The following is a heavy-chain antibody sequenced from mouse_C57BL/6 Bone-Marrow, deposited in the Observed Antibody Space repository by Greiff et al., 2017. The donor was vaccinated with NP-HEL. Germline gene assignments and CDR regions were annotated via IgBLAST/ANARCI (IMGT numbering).Heavy chain of an antibody. D-gene: IGHD1-1*01. V-gene: IGHV14-4*01. J-gene: IGHJ1*03. CDR2: IDPENGDT. Sequence: VQLKESGAELVRPGASVKLSCTASGFNIKDDYMHWVKQRPEQGLEWIGWIDPENGDTEYASKFQGKATITADTSSNTAYLQLSSLTSEDTAVYYCTTAVVADWYFDVWGTGTTVTVSS. CDR1: GFNIKDDY. CDR3: TTAVVADWYFDV.